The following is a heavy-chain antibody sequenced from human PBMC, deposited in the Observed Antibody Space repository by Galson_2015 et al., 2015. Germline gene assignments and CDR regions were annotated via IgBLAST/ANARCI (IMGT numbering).Heavy chain of an antibody. V-gene: IGHV1-3*01. Sequence: SVKVSCKASGYTFTTYAMHWVRQAPGQRLEWMGWINAGNAKIKYSQKFQGRVTITRDTSASTAYMELSSLRPEDTAVYYCARGTYDFLTGSSLSWFDPWGQGTLVTVSA. CDR3: ARGTYDFLTGSSLSWFDP. CDR2: INAGNAKI. D-gene: IGHD3-9*01. J-gene: IGHJ5*02. CDR1: GYTFTTYA.